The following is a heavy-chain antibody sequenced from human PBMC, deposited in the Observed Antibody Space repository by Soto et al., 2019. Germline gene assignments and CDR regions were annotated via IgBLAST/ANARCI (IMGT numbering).Heavy chain of an antibody. Sequence: PSETLSLTCTVSGGSISSYYWTWIRQPPGKGLEWIGYIYYSGSTKYNPSLKSRVTISEDTSKNHLSLKLSSVTAADTAVYYCARLGYYDSSGYPNFDYWGQGILVTVSP. CDR2: IYYSGST. D-gene: IGHD3-22*01. J-gene: IGHJ4*02. V-gene: IGHV4-59*08. CDR3: ARLGYYDSSGYPNFDY. CDR1: GGSISSYY.